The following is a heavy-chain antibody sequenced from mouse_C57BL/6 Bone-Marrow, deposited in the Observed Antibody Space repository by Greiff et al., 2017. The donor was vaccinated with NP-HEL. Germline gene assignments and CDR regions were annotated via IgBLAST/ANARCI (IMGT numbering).Heavy chain of an antibody. Sequence: QVQLKQPGAELVKPGASVKLSCKASGYTFTSYWMHWVKQRPGQGLEWIGMIHPNSGSTNYNEKFKSKATLTVDKSSSTAYMQLSSLTSEDSAVYYCAREVAPGYFDVWGTGTTVTVSS. D-gene: IGHD1-1*01. V-gene: IGHV1-64*01. CDR3: AREVAPGYFDV. CDR2: IHPNSGST. CDR1: GYTFTSYW. J-gene: IGHJ1*03.